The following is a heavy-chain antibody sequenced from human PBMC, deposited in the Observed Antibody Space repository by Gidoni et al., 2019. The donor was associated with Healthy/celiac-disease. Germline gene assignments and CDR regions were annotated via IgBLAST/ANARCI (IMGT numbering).Heavy chain of an antibody. CDR2: IWYDGSNK. Sequence: QVQLVESGGGVVQPGRSLRLSCAASGFPFSRSGMHWVRQAPGKGLEWVAVIWYDGSNKYYADSVKGRFTISRDNSKNTLYLQMNSLRAEDTAVYYCARDYEMATTTVYYFDYWGQGTLVTVSS. CDR3: ARDYEMATTTVYYFDY. CDR1: GFPFSRSG. D-gene: IGHD5-12*01. J-gene: IGHJ4*02. V-gene: IGHV3-33*01.